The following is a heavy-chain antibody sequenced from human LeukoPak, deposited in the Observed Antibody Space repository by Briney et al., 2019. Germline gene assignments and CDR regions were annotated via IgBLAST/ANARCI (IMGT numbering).Heavy chain of an antibody. CDR3: ASDQVAAWNYYYMDV. D-gene: IGHD6-6*01. CDR1: GGSISSGSYY. V-gene: IGHV4-61*02. J-gene: IGHJ6*03. CDR2: IYTSGST. Sequence: SETLSLTCTVSGGSISSGSYYWSWIRQPAGKGLEWIGRIYTSGSTNYNPSLKSRVTISVDTSKNQFSLKLSSVTAAVTAVYYCASDQVAAWNYYYMDVWGKGTTVTVSS.